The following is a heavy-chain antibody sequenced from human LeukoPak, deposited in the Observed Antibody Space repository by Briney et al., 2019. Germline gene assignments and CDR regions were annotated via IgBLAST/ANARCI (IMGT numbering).Heavy chain of an antibody. V-gene: IGHV3-7*01. D-gene: IGHD2-15*01. J-gene: IGHJ4*02. CDR3: ARDLSLYCSGGSCYSLNY. Sequence: TGGSLRLSCAASGFTFNSYWMSWVRQAPGKGLEWVANIKQDGSEKYYVDSVKGRFTISRDNAKNSLYLQMNSLRAEDTAVYYCARDLSLYCSGGSCYSLNYWGQGTLVTVSS. CDR1: GFTFNSYW. CDR2: IKQDGSEK.